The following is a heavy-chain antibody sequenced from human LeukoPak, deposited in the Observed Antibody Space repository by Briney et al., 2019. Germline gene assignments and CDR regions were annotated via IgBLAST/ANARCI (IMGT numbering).Heavy chain of an antibody. CDR1: GFAFSDFY. CDR2: ISNSGSTL. D-gene: IGHD3-10*01. CDR3: ARDALGSYY. J-gene: IGHJ4*02. Sequence: GGPLRLSCAASGFAFSDFYMFWIRQAPGKGLEWISYISNSGSTLYYADSVKGRFTISRDNDKNLLYLQMNSLRADDTAVYYCARDALGSYYWGQGTLVTVSS. V-gene: IGHV3-11*01.